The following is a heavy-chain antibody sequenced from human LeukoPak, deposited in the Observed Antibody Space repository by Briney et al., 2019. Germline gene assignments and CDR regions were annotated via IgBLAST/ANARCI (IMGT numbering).Heavy chain of an antibody. V-gene: IGHV4-59*01. Sequence: PSETLSLTCTVSGGSISSYYWSWIRQPPGKGLEWIGYIYYSGSTNYNPSLKSRVTISVDTSKNQFSLKLSSVTAADTAVYYCARGAGVAVASTRYYYMDVWGKGTTVTVSS. CDR3: ARGAGVAVASTRYYYMDV. D-gene: IGHD6-19*01. CDR2: IYYSGST. J-gene: IGHJ6*03. CDR1: GGSISSYY.